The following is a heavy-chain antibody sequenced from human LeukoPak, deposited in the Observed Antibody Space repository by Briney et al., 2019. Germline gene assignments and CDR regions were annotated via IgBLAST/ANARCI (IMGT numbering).Heavy chain of an antibody. CDR3: ITGDYDFWSGFYSPNHYFGY. V-gene: IGHV3-15*01. J-gene: IGHJ4*02. CDR2: IKGKTAAGAP. D-gene: IGHD3-3*01. CDR1: GFTFNSAW. Sequence: GGSLRLSCAASGFTFNSAWMSWVRQAPGTGLEWVGRIKGKTAAGAPDYVASVKGRFTISRDDSKNTLFLQMNSLKTEDTAVYYCITGDYDFWSGFYSPNHYFGYWGQGTLVTVSS.